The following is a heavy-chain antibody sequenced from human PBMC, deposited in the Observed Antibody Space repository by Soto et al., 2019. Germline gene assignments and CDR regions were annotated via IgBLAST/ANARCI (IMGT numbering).Heavy chain of an antibody. J-gene: IGHJ4*02. CDR1: RYTFTSYD. D-gene: IGHD6-13*01. Sequence: ASAKVSCKSSRYTFTSYDINLFRHSPGQWLEWMLLMNPNSGNTGYAQKFQGRVTMTRNTSISTAYMELSSLRSEDTAVYYCARAYSSSWYARRGAYDYWGQGTLVTVSS. V-gene: IGHV1-8*01. CDR2: MNPNSGNT. CDR3: ARAYSSSWYARRGAYDY.